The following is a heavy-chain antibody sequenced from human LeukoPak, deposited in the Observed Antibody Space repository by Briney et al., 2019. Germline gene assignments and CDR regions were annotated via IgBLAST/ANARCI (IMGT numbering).Heavy chain of an antibody. Sequence: KPSETLSLTCTVSGGSISSSSYYWGWIRQPPGKGLEWIGSIYYSGSTYYNPSLKSRVTISVDTSKNQFSLKLSSVTAADTAVYYCARSRAFNSGAFDPWGQGSLVTVSS. CDR3: ARSRAFNSGAFDP. D-gene: IGHD1-26*01. J-gene: IGHJ5*02. CDR2: IYYSGST. CDR1: GGSISSSSYY. V-gene: IGHV4-39*07.